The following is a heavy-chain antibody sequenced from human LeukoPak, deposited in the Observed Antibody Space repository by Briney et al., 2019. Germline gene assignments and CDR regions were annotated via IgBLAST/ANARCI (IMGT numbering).Heavy chain of an antibody. D-gene: IGHD3-10*01. Sequence: GGSLRLSCAASGFTFDDYAMHWVRQAPGKGLEWVSGISWNSGSIGYADSVKGRFTISRDNAKSSLYLQMNSLRAEDTALYYCAKEHHYGSGSYYGMDVWGQGTTVTVSS. CDR2: ISWNSGSI. CDR1: GFTFDDYA. V-gene: IGHV3-9*01. J-gene: IGHJ6*02. CDR3: AKEHHYGSGSYYGMDV.